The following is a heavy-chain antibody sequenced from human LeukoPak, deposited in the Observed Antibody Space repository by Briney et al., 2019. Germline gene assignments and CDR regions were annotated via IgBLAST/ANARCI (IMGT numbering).Heavy chain of an antibody. Sequence: ASVKVSCKASAYTFTSYAMHWVRQAPGQRLEWMGWINAGNGNTKYSQKFQGRVTITADESTSTAYMELSSLRSEDTAVYYCARDRGRDGYNGQIDYWGQGTLVTVSS. CDR1: AYTFTSYA. J-gene: IGHJ4*02. D-gene: IGHD5-24*01. CDR2: INAGNGNT. CDR3: ARDRGRDGYNGQIDY. V-gene: IGHV1-3*01.